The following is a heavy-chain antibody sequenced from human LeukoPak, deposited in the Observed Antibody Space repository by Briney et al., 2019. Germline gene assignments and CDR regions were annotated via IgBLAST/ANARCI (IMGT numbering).Heavy chain of an antibody. V-gene: IGHV3-7*02. CDR1: GFTFSGNW. CDR3: ARPAVAGGAFDI. D-gene: IGHD6-19*01. J-gene: IGHJ3*02. CDR2: IKQDGSEE. Sequence: GGSLRLSCAASGFTFSGNWISWVRQAPGKGLEGVANIKQDGSEEFYVDSVRGRFTISRDKPKNSLYLQMTSLSAADTAVYYCARPAVAGGAFDIWGQGTMVTVSS.